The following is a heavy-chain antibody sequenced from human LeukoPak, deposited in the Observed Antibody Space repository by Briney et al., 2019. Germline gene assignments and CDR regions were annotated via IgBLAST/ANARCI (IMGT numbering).Heavy chain of an antibody. CDR3: AKMEDRLTLTRGVIIGGD. CDR2: INQDGSEK. J-gene: IGHJ4*02. V-gene: IGHV3-7*02. CDR1: GFSFSSYW. D-gene: IGHD3-10*01. Sequence: GGSLRLSCAASGFSFSSYWMHWVRQAPGKGLEWVANINQDGSEKDYVDSVKGRFTISRDNTKNSLYLQMNSLRAEDTAVYYCAKMEDRLTLTRGVIIGGDWGQGTLVTVSS.